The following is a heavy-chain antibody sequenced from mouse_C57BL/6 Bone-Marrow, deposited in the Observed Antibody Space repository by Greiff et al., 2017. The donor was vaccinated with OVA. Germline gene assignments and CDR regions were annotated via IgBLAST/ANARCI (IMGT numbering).Heavy chain of an antibody. D-gene: IGHD1-1*01. CDR1: GFTFSDYG. CDR3: AGADYCGSSSPV. CDR2: ISSGSSTI. Sequence: EVQLVESGGGLVKPGGSLKLSCAASGFTFSDYGMHWVRQAPEKGLEWVAYISSGSSTIYYADTVKGRFTISRDNAKNTLFLQMTSLRSEDTAMYDCAGADYCGSSSPVWGTGTTVTVSS. J-gene: IGHJ1*03. V-gene: IGHV5-17*01.